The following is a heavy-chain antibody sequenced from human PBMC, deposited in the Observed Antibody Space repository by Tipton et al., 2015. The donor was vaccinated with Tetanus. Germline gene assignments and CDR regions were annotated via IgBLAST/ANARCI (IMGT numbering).Heavy chain of an antibody. V-gene: IGHV5-51*01. CDR1: GYIFNNYW. Sequence: QLVQSRGEVKKPGESLKISCKGSGYIFNNYWIGWVRQKPGKGLEGMGIIYPGDSDTRYSPSFQGQVTISVDKSINTAYLQWSSLKASDTSMFYCARAHCTDGVCNFDFWGQGALVTVAS. CDR2: IYPGDSDT. CDR3: ARAHCTDGVCNFDF. D-gene: IGHD2-8*01. J-gene: IGHJ4*02.